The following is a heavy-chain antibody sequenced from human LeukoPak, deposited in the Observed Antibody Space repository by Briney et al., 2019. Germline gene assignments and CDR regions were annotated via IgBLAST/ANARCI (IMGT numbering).Heavy chain of an antibody. Sequence: PGGSLRLSCAASGFTFSSYAMSWVRQAPGKGLEWVSAISGSGGSTYYADSVKGRFTISRDNSKNTLYLQMNSLRAEDTAVYYCAAKDYYDFWSGYHDYWGQGTLVTVSS. CDR1: GFTFSSYA. CDR3: AAKDYYDFWSGYHDY. J-gene: IGHJ4*02. D-gene: IGHD3-3*01. V-gene: IGHV3-23*01. CDR2: ISGSGGST.